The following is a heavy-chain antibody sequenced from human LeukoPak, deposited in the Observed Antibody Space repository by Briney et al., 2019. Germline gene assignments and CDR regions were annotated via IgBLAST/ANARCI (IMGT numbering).Heavy chain of an antibody. D-gene: IGHD1-1*01. Sequence: PGGSLRLSCAASGFTFSSYWMSWVRQAPGKGLEWVANIKQDGSGKYYVDSVKGRFTISRDNAKNSLYLQMNSLRAEDTAVYYCVRVAKERVGGVYYFDYWGQGTPVTVSS. CDR2: IKQDGSGK. J-gene: IGHJ4*02. V-gene: IGHV3-7*04. CDR3: VRVAKERVGGVYYFDY. CDR1: GFTFSSYW.